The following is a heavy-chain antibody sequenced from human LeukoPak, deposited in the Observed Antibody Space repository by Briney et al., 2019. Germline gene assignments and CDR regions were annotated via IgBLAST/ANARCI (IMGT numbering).Heavy chain of an antibody. CDR2: IKKDGSEQ. CDR3: ARSYGDYNWFDP. CDR1: GFTFSSYW. Sequence: GGSLRLSCAASGFTFSSYWMNWVRQAPGKGLEWVANIKKDGSEQNYADSVKGRFTISRDNAKNSLYLQINSLRVEDTAMYYCARSYGDYNWFDPWGQGTLVTVSS. D-gene: IGHD4-17*01. J-gene: IGHJ5*02. V-gene: IGHV3-7*01.